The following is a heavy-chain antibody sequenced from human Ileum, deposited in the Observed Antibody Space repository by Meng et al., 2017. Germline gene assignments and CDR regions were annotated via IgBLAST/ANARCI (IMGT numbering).Heavy chain of an antibody. Sequence: GESLKISCKGSGYSFTNYWVGWVRQRPGKGLEWMGIIYPSEADVRYSPSFQGQVTISADKSIRTAYLHWSSLKASDIAMYYCARVNTIRDPFDYWGQGTLVTVSS. CDR3: ARVNTIRDPFDY. CDR2: IYPSEADV. CDR1: GYSFTNYW. D-gene: IGHD1/OR15-1a*01. V-gene: IGHV5-51*01. J-gene: IGHJ4*02.